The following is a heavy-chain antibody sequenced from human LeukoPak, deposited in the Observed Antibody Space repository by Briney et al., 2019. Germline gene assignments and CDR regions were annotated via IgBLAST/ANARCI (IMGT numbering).Heavy chain of an antibody. CDR1: GGSLSSYY. J-gene: IGHJ5*02. CDR3: ARDRGQWLLNWFDP. Sequence: PSETLPLTCTVSGGSLSSYYWSWIRQPPGKGLEWIGYIYYSGSTNYNPSLKSRVTISVDTSKNQFSLKLSSVTAADTAVYYCARDRGQWLLNWFDPWGQGTLVTVSS. CDR2: IYYSGST. D-gene: IGHD6-19*01. V-gene: IGHV4-59*01.